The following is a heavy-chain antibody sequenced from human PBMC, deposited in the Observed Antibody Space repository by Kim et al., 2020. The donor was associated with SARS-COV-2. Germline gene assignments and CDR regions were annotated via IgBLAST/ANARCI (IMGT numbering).Heavy chain of an antibody. CDR3: ATRQQRVRDYGMDV. CDR1: GYTLTELS. J-gene: IGHJ6*02. D-gene: IGHD6-13*01. Sequence: ASVKVSCKVSGYTLTELSMHWVRQAPGKGLEWMGGFDPEDGETIYAQKVQGRVTMTEYTSTDTAYMELSSLRSKDTAVYYCATRQQRVRDYGMDVWGQGTTVTVSS. CDR2: FDPEDGET. V-gene: IGHV1-24*01.